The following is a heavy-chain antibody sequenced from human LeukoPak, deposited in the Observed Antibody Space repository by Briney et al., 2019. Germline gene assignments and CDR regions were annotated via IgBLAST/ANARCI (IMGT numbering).Heavy chain of an antibody. CDR1: GYTFTSYY. V-gene: IGHV1-46*01. CDR3: ARASYRYGDGSHPIDY. Sequence: ASVKVSCKASGYTFTSYYMHWVRQAPGQGLEWMGIINPSGGSTSYAQKFQGRVTMTRDTSTSTVYMELSSLRSEDTAVYYCARASYRYGDGSHPIDYWGQGTLVTVSS. CDR2: INPSGGST. D-gene: IGHD4-17*01. J-gene: IGHJ4*02.